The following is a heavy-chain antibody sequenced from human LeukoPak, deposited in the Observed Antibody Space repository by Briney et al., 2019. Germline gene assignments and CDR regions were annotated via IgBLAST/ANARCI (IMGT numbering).Heavy chain of an antibody. V-gene: IGHV1-18*01. CDR2: ISAYNGNT. Sequence: ASVKVSCKASGYTFTSYGISWVRQTPGQGLELMGWISAYNGNTNYAQKLQGRVTMTTDTSTSTAYMELRGLRSDDTAVYYCARDQAATNTQVRFCLDWGQGTLVTVSS. J-gene: IGHJ4*02. D-gene: IGHD3-9*01. CDR3: ARDQAATNTQVRFCLD. CDR1: GYTFTSYG.